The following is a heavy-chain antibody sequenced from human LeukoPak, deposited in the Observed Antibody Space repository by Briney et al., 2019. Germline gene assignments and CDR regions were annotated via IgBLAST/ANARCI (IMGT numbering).Heavy chain of an antibody. J-gene: IGHJ3*01. CDR3: ARDVSRTSWTWR. CDR1: GGSISDTNYY. V-gene: IGHV4-39*01. Sequence: SETVSLTCSVSGGSISDTNYYWAWIRQPPGKGLEWIANIYYTGTTYYNPALKSRVTISVDTSNNQFSLKLSSVTAADTAVYYCARDVSRTSWTWRWGQGTVVTVSS. D-gene: IGHD2-2*01. CDR2: IYYTGTT.